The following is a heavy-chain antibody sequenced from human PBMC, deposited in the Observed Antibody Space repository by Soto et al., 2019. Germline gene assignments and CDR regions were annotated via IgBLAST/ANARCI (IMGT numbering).Heavy chain of an antibody. CDR3: ARESKHRKQFDP. CDR1: GGSFSGYY. D-gene: IGHD4-4*01. V-gene: IGHV4-34*01. J-gene: IGHJ5*02. Sequence: SETLSLTCAVYGGSFSGYYWSWIRQPPGKGLEWIGEINHSGSTNYNPSLKSRVTISVDTSKNQFSLKLSSVTAADTAVYYCARESKHRKQFDPWGQGTLVTVSS. CDR2: INHSGST.